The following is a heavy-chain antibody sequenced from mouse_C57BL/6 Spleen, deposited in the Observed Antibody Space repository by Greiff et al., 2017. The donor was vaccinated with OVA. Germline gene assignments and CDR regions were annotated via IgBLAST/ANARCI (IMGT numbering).Heavy chain of an antibody. J-gene: IGHJ2*01. V-gene: IGHV1-59*01. CDR2: IDPSDSYT. CDR1: GYTFTSYW. D-gene: IGHD1-1*01. CDR3: ARERGYGSSVDY. Sequence: VQLQQPGAELVRPGTSVKLSCKASGYTFTSYWMHWVKQRPGQGLEWIGAIDPSDSYTNYNQKFKGKATLTVDTSSSTAYMQLSSLTSEDSAVYYCARERGYGSSVDYWGQGTTLTVSS.